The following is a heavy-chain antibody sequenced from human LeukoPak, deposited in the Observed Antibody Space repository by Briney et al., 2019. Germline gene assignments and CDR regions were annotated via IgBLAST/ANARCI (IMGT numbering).Heavy chain of an antibody. CDR2: ISAYNGNT. Sequence: GGSLRLSCAASGFTFTSYGISWVRQAPGQGLEWMGWISAYNGNTNYAQKLQGRVTMTTDTSTSTAYMELRSLRSDDTAVYYCARGYSSPPTSSAAFDYWGQGTLVTVSS. J-gene: IGHJ4*02. CDR1: GFTFTSYG. CDR3: ARGYSSPPTSSAAFDY. V-gene: IGHV1-18*01. D-gene: IGHD6-19*01.